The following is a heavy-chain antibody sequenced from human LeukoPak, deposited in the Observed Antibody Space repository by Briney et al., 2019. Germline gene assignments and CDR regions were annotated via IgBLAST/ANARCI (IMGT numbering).Heavy chain of an antibody. CDR1: GFTFSGYA. J-gene: IGHJ4*02. Sequence: GGSLRLSCAASGFTFSGYAMSWVRQAPGKGLEWVSAISGSGGSTYYADSVKGRFTISRDNSKNTLYLQMNSLRAEDTAVYYCAKNGLVPELYDYWGQGTLVTVSS. CDR3: AKNGLVPELYDY. CDR2: ISGSGGST. D-gene: IGHD1-26*01. V-gene: IGHV3-23*01.